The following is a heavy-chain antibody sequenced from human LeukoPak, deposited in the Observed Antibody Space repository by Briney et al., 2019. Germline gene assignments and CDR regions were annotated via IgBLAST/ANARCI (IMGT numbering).Heavy chain of an antibody. D-gene: IGHD1-26*01. Sequence: SETLSLTCTVSGGSISSGSYYWSWIRQPAGKGLEWIGRIYTSGSTNYNPSLKSRVTISVDTSKNQFFLKLSSVTAADTAVYYCARARVGATGSDWFDPWGQGTLVTVSS. CDR1: GGSISSGSYY. V-gene: IGHV4-61*02. CDR3: ARARVGATGSDWFDP. J-gene: IGHJ5*02. CDR2: IYTSGST.